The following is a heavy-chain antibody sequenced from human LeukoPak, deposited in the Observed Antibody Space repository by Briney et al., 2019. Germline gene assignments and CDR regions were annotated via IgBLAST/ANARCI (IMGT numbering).Heavy chain of an antibody. J-gene: IGHJ3*02. Sequence: PSETLSLTCTVSGGSISSSSYYWGWIRQPPGKGLEWIGSIYYSGSTYYNPSLKSRVTISVDTSKNQFSLKLSSVTAADTAVYYCARVGVEVAAAGLGDAFDIWGQGTMVTVSS. D-gene: IGHD6-13*01. CDR3: ARVGVEVAAAGLGDAFDI. V-gene: IGHV4-39*01. CDR1: GGSISSSSYY. CDR2: IYYSGST.